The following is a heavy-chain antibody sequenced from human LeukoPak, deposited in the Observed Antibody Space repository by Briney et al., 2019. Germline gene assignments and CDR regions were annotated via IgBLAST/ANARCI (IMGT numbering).Heavy chain of an antibody. D-gene: IGHD3-3*01. V-gene: IGHV4-31*02. J-gene: IGHJ4*02. CDR2: KYNSGST. CDR1: SGSINSWDYY. Sequence: SEPLSLTCTVSSGSINSWDYYWSWIRQHPGKGLEWIGHKYNSGSTYYNPSLKSRASISIDTSKNRFSLNLSSVTAADTAVYSCARVTAIFGVAPRYYFDYWGQGTLVTASS. CDR3: ARVTAIFGVAPRYYFDY.